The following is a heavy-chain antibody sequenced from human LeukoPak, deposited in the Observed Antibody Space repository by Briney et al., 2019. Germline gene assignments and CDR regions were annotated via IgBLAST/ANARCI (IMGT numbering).Heavy chain of an antibody. D-gene: IGHD6-19*01. CDR1: GYTFTGYY. V-gene: IGHV1-2*02. Sequence: GASVKVSCKAIGYTFTGYYLHWVRQAPGQGLEWMGWINPNSGGTNYAQKFQGRVTMTRDTSISTAYMELSRLRSDDTAVYYCARSDASGWKDFWGQGTLVTVSS. CDR2: INPNSGGT. J-gene: IGHJ4*02. CDR3: ARSDASGWKDF.